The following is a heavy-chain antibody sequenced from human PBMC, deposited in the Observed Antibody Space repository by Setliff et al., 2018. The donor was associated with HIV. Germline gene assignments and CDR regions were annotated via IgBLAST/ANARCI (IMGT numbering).Heavy chain of an antibody. D-gene: IGHD2-8*02. J-gene: IGHJ4*02. V-gene: IGHV1-18*01. Sequence: ASVKVSCKTSGYTFTNYGVSWVRQAPGQGLQWLGCINPYTGYTHYAKELQARVTMTANTSKSTAYMYLRSLTSDDSAMYYCAATGSGGFVHWGQGTLVTVSS. CDR1: GYTFTNYG. CDR3: AATGSGGFVH. CDR2: INPYTGYT.